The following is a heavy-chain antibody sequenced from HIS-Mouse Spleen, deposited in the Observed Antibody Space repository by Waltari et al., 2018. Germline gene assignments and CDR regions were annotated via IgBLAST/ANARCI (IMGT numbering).Heavy chain of an antibody. J-gene: IGHJ4*02. D-gene: IGHD1-1*01. CDR2: IYYSGST. CDR1: GGSISSSSYY. CDR3: ARDPRWNDGIDY. Sequence: QLQLQESGPGLVKPSETLSLTCTVSGGSISSSSYYWGWIRQPPGEGLEWIGSIYYSGSTSYNPSLKSRVTISVGTSKNQFSLKLSSVTAADTAVYYCARDPRWNDGIDYWGQGTLVTVSS. V-gene: IGHV4-39*07.